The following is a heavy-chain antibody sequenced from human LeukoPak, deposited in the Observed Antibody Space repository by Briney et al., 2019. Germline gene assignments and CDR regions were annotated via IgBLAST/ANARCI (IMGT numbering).Heavy chain of an antibody. CDR1: GFTFSSYS. Sequence: GGSLRLSCAASGFTFSSYSMNWVRQAPGKGLEWVSSISSSSSYIYYADSVKGRFTISRDNAKNSLYLQMNSLRAEDTAVYYCARLYYYGSGSYGFGDYWGQGTLVTVSS. V-gene: IGHV3-21*01. D-gene: IGHD3-10*01. CDR3: ARLYYYGSGSYGFGDY. CDR2: ISSSSSYI. J-gene: IGHJ4*02.